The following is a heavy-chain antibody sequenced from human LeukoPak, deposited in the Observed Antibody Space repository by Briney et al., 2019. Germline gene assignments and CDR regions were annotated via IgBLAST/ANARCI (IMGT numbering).Heavy chain of an antibody. V-gene: IGHV3-7*01. Sequence: PGGSLRLSSAASGFTCSSNWMSWVRQSPGKGREWGANIKQDGREKYYVDSVKGRFTTSRDNTKNSLYLQMNSLRAEETAVYYCARVGWLVLPGAFDIWGQGTMLTVSS. J-gene: IGHJ3*02. D-gene: IGHD5-12*01. CDR1: GFTCSSNW. CDR3: ARVGWLVLPGAFDI. CDR2: IKQDGREK.